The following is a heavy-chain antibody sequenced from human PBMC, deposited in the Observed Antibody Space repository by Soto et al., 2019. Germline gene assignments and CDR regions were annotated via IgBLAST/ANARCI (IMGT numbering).Heavy chain of an antibody. CDR1: GFTVDDYA. Sequence: GGSLRLSCAASGFTVDDYAMHWVRQAPGKGLEWVSGISWNSETIDYADSVKGRFTISRDNAKSSLFLQMNSLRPDDTALYYCAKDIKWGGMATSHQLDSWGQGTLVIGSS. CDR3: AKDIKWGGMATSHQLDS. D-gene: IGHD5-12*01. CDR2: ISWNSETI. V-gene: IGHV3-9*01. J-gene: IGHJ4*02.